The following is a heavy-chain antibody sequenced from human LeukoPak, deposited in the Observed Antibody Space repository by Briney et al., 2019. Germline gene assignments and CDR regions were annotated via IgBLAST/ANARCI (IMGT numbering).Heavy chain of an antibody. V-gene: IGHV4-39*01. CDR3: ARHEGD. CDR1: GGSISSSSYY. J-gene: IGHJ4*02. Sequence: SETLSLTCTVSGGSISSSSYYWGWIRQPPGKGREWIGSIYCSGSTYYNPSLKSRVTISVDTSKNQFSLKLSSVTAADTAVYYCARHEGDWGQGTLVTVSS. CDR2: IYCSGST.